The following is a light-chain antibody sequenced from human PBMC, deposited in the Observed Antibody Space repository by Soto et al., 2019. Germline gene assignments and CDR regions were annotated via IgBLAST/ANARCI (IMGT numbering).Light chain of an antibody. CDR3: NSFRVSHLYV. J-gene: IGLJ1*01. V-gene: IGLV2-14*01. CDR1: SSDIGGYNA. CDR2: EVT. Sequence: QSALTQPSSVSGSPGQTITISCTGTSSDIGGYNAVSWCQHHPCKAPKPIIYEVTHRPSGVSDRFSDPKSGHNASLTMSGLQAEDEADYYCNSFRVSHLYVFGTWTKVTV.